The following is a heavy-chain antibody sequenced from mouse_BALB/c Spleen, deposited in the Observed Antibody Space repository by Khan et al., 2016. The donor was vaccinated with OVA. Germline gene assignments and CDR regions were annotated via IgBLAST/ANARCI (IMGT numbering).Heavy chain of an antibody. CDR3: APAGTGDYFDY. CDR1: GFNIKDTH. CDR2: IDPANDNS. J-gene: IGHJ2*01. Sequence: EVQLQQSGAGRVKPGASVKLSCTASGFNIKDTHMHWVKQRPEQGLEWIGRIDPANDNSKYDPRFQGKATITADTSSNTAYLHLSSLTSEDTAVYYCAPAGTGDYFDYWGQGTTLTVSS. D-gene: IGHD4-1*01. V-gene: IGHV14-3*02.